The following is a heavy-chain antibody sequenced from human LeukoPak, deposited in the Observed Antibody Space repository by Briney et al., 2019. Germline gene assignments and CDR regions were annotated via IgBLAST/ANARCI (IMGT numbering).Heavy chain of an antibody. Sequence: GGSLRLSCAASGXTFNDAWMTWVRQAPGKGLEWVGRHKTETDGETTDYAAPVKGRFTISRDNSKNTLYLQMNSLRAEDTAVHYCAKGAIYYGLGSYWDYWGQGTLVTVSS. V-gene: IGHV3-15*01. J-gene: IGHJ4*02. CDR3: AKGAIYYGLGSYWDY. CDR1: GXTFNDAW. D-gene: IGHD3-10*01. CDR2: HKTETDGETT.